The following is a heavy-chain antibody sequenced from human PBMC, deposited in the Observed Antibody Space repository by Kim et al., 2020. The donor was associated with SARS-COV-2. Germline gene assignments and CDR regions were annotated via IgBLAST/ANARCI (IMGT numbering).Heavy chain of an antibody. CDR2: ISSSSSYI. CDR3: VLPVRGVIWYFDY. V-gene: IGHV3-21*01. Sequence: GGSLRLSCAASGFTFSSYSMNWVRQAPGKGLEWVSSISSSSSYIYYADSVKGRFTISRDNAKNSLYLQMNSLRAEDTAVYYCVLPVRGVIWYFDYWGQGTLVTVSS. D-gene: IGHD3-10*01. J-gene: IGHJ4*02. CDR1: GFTFSSYS.